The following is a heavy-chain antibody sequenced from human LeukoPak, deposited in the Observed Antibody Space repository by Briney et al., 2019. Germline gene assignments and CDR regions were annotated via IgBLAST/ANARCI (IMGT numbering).Heavy chain of an antibody. J-gene: IGHJ4*02. D-gene: IGHD6-19*01. Sequence: SETLSLTCAVYGGSFSGYYWSWIRQPPGKGLEWIGEINHSGSTNYNPSLKSRVTISVDTSKNQFSLKLSSVTAADTAVYYCARAEQWLKRGYYFDYWGQGTLVTVSS. V-gene: IGHV4-34*01. CDR2: INHSGST. CDR3: ARAEQWLKRGYYFDY. CDR1: GGSFSGYY.